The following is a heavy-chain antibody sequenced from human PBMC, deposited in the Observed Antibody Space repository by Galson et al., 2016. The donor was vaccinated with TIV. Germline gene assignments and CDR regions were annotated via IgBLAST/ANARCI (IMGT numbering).Heavy chain of an antibody. J-gene: IGHJ6*02. D-gene: IGHD5-18*01. CDR3: AKCCNTAMDTYYYYYGLDV. Sequence: SVKVSCKASGDTFSSFVISWVRQAPGQGLEWMGGIIPLFGEAHYAQKFQGRVTISADESTSTVYMELSGLRSGDTAMYYCAKCCNTAMDTYYYYYGLDVWGQGTTVTVSS. V-gene: IGHV1-69*13. CDR1: GDTFSSFV. CDR2: IIPLFGEA.